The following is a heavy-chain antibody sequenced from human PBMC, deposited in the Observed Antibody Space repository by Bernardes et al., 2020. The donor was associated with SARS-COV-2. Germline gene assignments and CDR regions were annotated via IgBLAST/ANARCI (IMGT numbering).Heavy chain of an antibody. CDR2: ISSSSNTI. CDR1: GFTFSSYS. Sequence: GGSLRLSCAASGFTFSSYSMNWVRQAPGKGLEWVSYISSSSNTIYYADSVKGRFTISRDNAKNSLYLQMNSLRAEDTAVYYCARNETSYDFWSGGYNYYGMDVWGQGTTVTVSS. D-gene: IGHD3-3*01. J-gene: IGHJ6*02. V-gene: IGHV3-48*01. CDR3: ARNETSYDFWSGGYNYYGMDV.